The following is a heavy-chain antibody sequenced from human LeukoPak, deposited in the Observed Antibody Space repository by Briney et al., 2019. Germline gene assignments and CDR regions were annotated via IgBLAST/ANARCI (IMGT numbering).Heavy chain of an antibody. CDR2: ISSIGSTI. V-gene: IGHV3-11*04. J-gene: IGHJ5*02. CDR1: GFTFSDYY. Sequence: GGSLRLSCAASGFTFSDYYMSWIRQAPGKGLWWVSYISSIGSTIYYADSVKGRFTISRDNAKNSLYLQMNSLRAEDTAVYYCARGRFRSGWYNWFDPWGQGTMVTVSS. CDR3: ARGRFRSGWYNWFDP. D-gene: IGHD6-19*01.